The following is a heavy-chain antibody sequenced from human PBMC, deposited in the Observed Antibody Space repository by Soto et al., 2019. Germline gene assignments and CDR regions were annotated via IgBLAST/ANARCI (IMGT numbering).Heavy chain of an antibody. CDR2: MYNTGST. Sequence: QVRRQESGPGLVKPSETLSLTCTVSGGSIRSYYWSWIRQHPGKGLEWIGYMYNTGSTIYNPSHKRRFAMSVDTTKTQFSLKLTCVTSADMGVYYCASDLWGYCGADCYPLDVWGQGTTVTVSS. CDR3: ASDLWGYCGADCYPLDV. J-gene: IGHJ6*02. V-gene: IGHV4-59*01. CDR1: GGSIRSYY. D-gene: IGHD2-21*02.